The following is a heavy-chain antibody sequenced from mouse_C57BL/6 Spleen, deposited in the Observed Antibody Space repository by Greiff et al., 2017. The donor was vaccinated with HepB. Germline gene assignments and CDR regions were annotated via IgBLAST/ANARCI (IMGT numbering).Heavy chain of an antibody. CDR1: GYTFTSYW. V-gene: IGHV1-55*01. D-gene: IGHD2-2*01. J-gene: IGHJ3*01. Sequence: QVQLQQPGAELVKPGASVKMSCKASGYTFTSYWITWVKQRPGQGLEWIGDIYPGSGSTNYNEKFKSKATLTVDTSSSTAYMQLSSLTSEDSAVYYCARRGIYYGYDGVWFAYWGQGTLVTVSA. CDR2: IYPGSGST. CDR3: ARRGIYYGYDGVWFAY.